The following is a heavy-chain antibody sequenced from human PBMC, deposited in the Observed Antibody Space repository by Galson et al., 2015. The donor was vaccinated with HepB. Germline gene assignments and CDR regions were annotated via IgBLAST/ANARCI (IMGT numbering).Heavy chain of an antibody. CDR1: GYTFTGYY. J-gene: IGHJ4*02. CDR3: ARGNYYDSSGFREYYFDY. CDR2: INPNSGGT. V-gene: IGHV1-2*04. Sequence: SVKVSCTASGYTFTGYYMHWVRHAPGQGLEWMGWINPNSGGTNYAQKFQGWVTMTRDTTISTAYKELSRLRSDDTAVYYCARGNYYDSSGFREYYFDYWCQGTLVTVSS. D-gene: IGHD3-22*01.